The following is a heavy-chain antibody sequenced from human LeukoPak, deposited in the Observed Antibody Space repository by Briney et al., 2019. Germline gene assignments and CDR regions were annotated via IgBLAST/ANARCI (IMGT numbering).Heavy chain of an antibody. CDR3: AEVRTVVGATSFDY. D-gene: IGHD1-26*01. Sequence: GRSLRLSCAASGFPFSTFGMHWVRQAPGKGLEWVAAIAYDGSVKYYPDSLKGRLTISRDKSKNTLHLQMNSLRTEDTAVYSCAEVRTVVGATSFDYWGLGTLVTVSS. CDR1: GFPFSTFG. CDR2: IAYDGSVK. J-gene: IGHJ4*02. V-gene: IGHV3-30*18.